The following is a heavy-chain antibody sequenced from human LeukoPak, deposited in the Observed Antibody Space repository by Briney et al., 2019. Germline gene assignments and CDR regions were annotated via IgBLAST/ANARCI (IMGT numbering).Heavy chain of an antibody. D-gene: IGHD4-17*01. J-gene: IGHJ4*02. V-gene: IGHV3-21*01. Sequence: GGSLRLSCAASGFTFSSYSMNWVRQAPGKGLEWVSYISSSSSYIYYADSVKGRFTISRDNAKNSLYLQMNSLRAEDTAVYYCARGIDDYGDLRLDYWGQGTLVTVSS. CDR3: ARGIDDYGDLRLDY. CDR2: ISSSSSYI. CDR1: GFTFSSYS.